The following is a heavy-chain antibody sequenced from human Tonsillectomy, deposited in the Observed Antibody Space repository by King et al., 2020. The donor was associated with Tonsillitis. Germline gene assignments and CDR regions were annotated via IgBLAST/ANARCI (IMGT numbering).Heavy chain of an antibody. Sequence: VQLVESGAEVKKPGASLKVSCKPSEYTFTDYYIHWVRQAPGQGLEWMGWVNPNSGGTNYAQKFQGRVTMTSDTSISTAYMELGWLTSDDMAVYYCSREALAFDYWGQGTLVTVSS. CDR3: SREALAFDY. CDR2: VNPNSGGT. J-gene: IGHJ4*02. V-gene: IGHV1-2*02. CDR1: EYTFTDYY.